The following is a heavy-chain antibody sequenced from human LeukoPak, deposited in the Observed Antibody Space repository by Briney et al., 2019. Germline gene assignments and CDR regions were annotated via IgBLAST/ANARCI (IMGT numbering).Heavy chain of an antibody. Sequence: GGSLRLSCAASGFSFSSYARTWVRQAPGRGLEWVSTLTVGGDTTYYADSVKGRFTISRDNSKNTLYLQMNSLRAEDTAVYYCTKDRQPYYYDSSGYSYYFDYWGQGTLVTVSS. J-gene: IGHJ4*02. CDR2: LTVGGDTT. CDR3: TKDRQPYYYDSSGYSYYFDY. D-gene: IGHD3-22*01. V-gene: IGHV3-23*01. CDR1: GFSFSSYA.